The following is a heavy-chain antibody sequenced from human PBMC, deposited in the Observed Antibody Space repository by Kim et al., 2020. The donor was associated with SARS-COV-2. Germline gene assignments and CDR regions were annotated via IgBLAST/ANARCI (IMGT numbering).Heavy chain of an antibody. Sequence: GGSLRLSCAASGFTFSSYGMHWVRQAPGKGLEWVAVISYDGSNKYYADSVKGRFTISRDNSKNTLYLQMNSLRAEDTAVYYCAKICYYYDSSGYYYWGQG. CDR1: GFTFSSYG. CDR2: ISYDGSNK. V-gene: IGHV3-30*18. J-gene: IGHJ4*02. D-gene: IGHD3-22*01. CDR3: AKICYYYDSSGYYY.